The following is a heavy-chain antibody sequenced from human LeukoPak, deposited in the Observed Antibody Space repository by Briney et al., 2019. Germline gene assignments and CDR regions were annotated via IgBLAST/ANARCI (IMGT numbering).Heavy chain of an antibody. CDR3: ARELGGHQDCYY. Sequence: GGSLRLSCAASGFTFSDYSMNWVRQAPGKGLEWVSSINSVGSYKSHSDSVKGRFTISRDNAKNSMYLQMDSLRAEDTALYYCARELGGHQDCYYWGKGNLVTVSS. CDR1: GFTFSDYS. V-gene: IGHV3-21*01. J-gene: IGHJ4*02. CDR2: INSVGSYK. D-gene: IGHD3-16*01.